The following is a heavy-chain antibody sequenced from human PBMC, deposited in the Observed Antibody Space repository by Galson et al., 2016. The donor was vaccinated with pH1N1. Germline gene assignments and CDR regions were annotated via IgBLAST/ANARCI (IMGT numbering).Heavy chain of an antibody. CDR1: GFSLSTSGMC. J-gene: IGHJ4*02. CDR2: IDWDDDK. Sequence: PALVKPTQTLTLTCTFSGFSLSTSGMCVSWIRQPPGKALEWLALIDWDDDKYYSTSLKTRLTISKDTSKNQVVLTMTNMDPVDTATYYCARIFYGDYTNYFDYWGQGTPVTVSS. V-gene: IGHV2-70*01. D-gene: IGHD4-17*01. CDR3: ARIFYGDYTNYFDY.